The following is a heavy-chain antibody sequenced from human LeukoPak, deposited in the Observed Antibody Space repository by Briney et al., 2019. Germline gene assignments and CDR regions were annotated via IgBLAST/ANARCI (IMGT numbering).Heavy chain of an antibody. D-gene: IGHD5-12*01. J-gene: IGHJ3*02. V-gene: IGHV3-48*01. Sequence: PGGSLRLSCAASGFSFTTHSMNWVRQAPGKGLEWVSFISVTSSFISYADSVKGRFTISRDNGENSLYLQMNSLRAEDTAVYYCARRGSSDAFDIWGQGTMVTVSS. CDR2: ISVTSSFI. CDR3: ARRGSSDAFDI. CDR1: GFSFTTHS.